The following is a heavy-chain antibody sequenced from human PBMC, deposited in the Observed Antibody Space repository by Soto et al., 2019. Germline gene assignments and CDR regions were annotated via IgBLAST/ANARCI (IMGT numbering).Heavy chain of an antibody. J-gene: IGHJ4*02. CDR1: GGSISSSSYY. CDR3: ARISLRGGWSFDY. V-gene: IGHV4-39*01. D-gene: IGHD3-3*02. CDR2: IYYSGST. Sequence: QLQLQESGPGLVKPSETLSLTCTVSGGSISSSSYYWGWIRQPPGKGLEWIGSIYYSGSTYYNPSLKSRVTISVDTSKNQFSLKLSSVTAADTAVYYCARISLRGGWSFDYWGQGTLVTVCS.